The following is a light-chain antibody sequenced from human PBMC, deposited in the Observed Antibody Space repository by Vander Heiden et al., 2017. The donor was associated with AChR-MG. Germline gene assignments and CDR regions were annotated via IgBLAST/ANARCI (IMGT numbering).Light chain of an antibody. V-gene: IGLV2-14*03. CDR3: SSDTTTITPVV. Sequence: QSALTPPASVSGSPGQSPPISRPRTSDHVGGSDYVSCYQHHPDQAPKLVIYDVYSRPSGVSHRFSGSKFGNTASLTISGLQPEDEADYFCSSDTTTITPVVFGGGTKLTVL. CDR1: SDHVGGSDY. CDR2: DVY. J-gene: IGLJ2*01.